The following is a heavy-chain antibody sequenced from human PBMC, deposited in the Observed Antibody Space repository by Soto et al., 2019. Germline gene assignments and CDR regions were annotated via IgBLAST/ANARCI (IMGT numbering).Heavy chain of an antibody. Sequence: SETLSLTCTVSGGSISSSSYYWGWIRQPPGKGLEWIGSIYYSGSTYYNPSLKSRVTISVDTSKNQFSLKLSSVTAADTAVYYCARTPSWSSWYWFDPWGQGTLVTVSS. CDR1: GGSISSSSYY. CDR3: ARTPSWSSWYWFDP. J-gene: IGHJ5*02. CDR2: IYYSGST. D-gene: IGHD6-13*01. V-gene: IGHV4-39*01.